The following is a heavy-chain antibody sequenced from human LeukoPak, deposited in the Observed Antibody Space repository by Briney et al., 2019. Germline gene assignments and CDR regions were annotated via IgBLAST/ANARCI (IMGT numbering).Heavy chain of an antibody. CDR3: AKARIAAAAIGNYFDY. CDR1: GLTFSSYA. V-gene: IGHV3-23*01. Sequence: GGSLRLSCAASGLTFSSYAMSWVRQAPGKGLEWVSAISGSGGSTYYADSVKGRFTISRDNSKNTLYLQMNSLRAEDTAVYYCAKARIAAAAIGNYFDYWGQGTLVTVSS. D-gene: IGHD6-13*01. J-gene: IGHJ4*02. CDR2: ISGSGGST.